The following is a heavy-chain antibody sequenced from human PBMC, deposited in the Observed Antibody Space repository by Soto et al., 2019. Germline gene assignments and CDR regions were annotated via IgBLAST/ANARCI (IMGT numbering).Heavy chain of an antibody. Sequence: QEQLVESGGGLVKPGGSLRLSCAASGFTLSNYYMTWIRQAPGKGLEWISYISTNRRYTKYADSVKGRFTISRDDSKNSLYRQMKSLSFEDTAVYYCARVYDILTAAWLDPWGKGTLVPVSS. CDR2: ISTNRRYT. J-gene: IGHJ5*02. V-gene: IGHV3-11*05. CDR1: GFTLSNYY. CDR3: ARVYDILTAAWLDP. D-gene: IGHD3-9*01.